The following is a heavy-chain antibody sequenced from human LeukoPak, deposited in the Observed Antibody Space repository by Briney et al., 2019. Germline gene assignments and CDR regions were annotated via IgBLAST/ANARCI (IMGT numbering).Heavy chain of an antibody. CDR2: ITWKSHRT. CDR3: ASEVGYRSLGY. Sequence: GGSLRLSCAASGFTFDDDTMHWVRQTPGRGLEWVSFITWKSHRTHYADSVKGRFTVSRDNSKDSLYLQMNSLRTEDTGLYHCASEVGYRSLGYLGQGTLVTISS. V-gene: IGHV3-43*01. D-gene: IGHD3-3*01. CDR1: GFTFDDDT. J-gene: IGHJ4*02.